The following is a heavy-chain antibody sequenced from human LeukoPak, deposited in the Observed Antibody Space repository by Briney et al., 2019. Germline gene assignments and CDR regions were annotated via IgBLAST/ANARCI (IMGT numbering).Heavy chain of an antibody. CDR1: GFTFDDYA. V-gene: IGHV3-9*03. CDR3: AKGKGGSTTSCPDY. CDR2: ISWNSGSI. J-gene: IGHJ4*02. D-gene: IGHD2-2*01. Sequence: PGRSLTLSCSASGFTFDDYAMHWVRPPPGKGLEWVSGISWNSGSIGYADTVKGRFTISRDNAKNSLYLQMNSLRAEDMALYYCAKGKGGSTTSCPDYWGQGTLVTVSS.